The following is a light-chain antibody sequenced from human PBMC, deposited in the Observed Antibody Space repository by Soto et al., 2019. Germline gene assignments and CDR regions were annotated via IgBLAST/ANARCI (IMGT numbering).Light chain of an antibody. CDR3: QQYNSYSGYA. J-gene: IGKJ2*01. CDR2: DAS. CDR1: QSISTW. V-gene: IGKV1-5*01. Sequence: DIQMTQSPPTLSASVGDRVTITCRASQSISTWLAWYQQKPGKAPKLLIYDASSLESGVPSRFSGSGSGTEFTLTISSLQPDDFATYYCQQYNSYSGYAFGQGTKLEIK.